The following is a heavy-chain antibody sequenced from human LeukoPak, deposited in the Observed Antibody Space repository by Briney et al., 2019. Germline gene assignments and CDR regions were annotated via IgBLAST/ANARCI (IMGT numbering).Heavy chain of an antibody. CDR3: AELGITMIGGV. J-gene: IGHJ6*04. V-gene: IGHV3-48*03. Sequence: GGSLRLSCAASGFTFSNYEMNWVRQAPGKGLEWVSYISSSGSTIYYADSVKGRFTISRDNAKNSLYLQMNSLRAEDTAVYYCAELGITMIGGVWGKGTTVAISS. CDR1: GFTFSNYE. D-gene: IGHD3-10*02. CDR2: ISSSGSTI.